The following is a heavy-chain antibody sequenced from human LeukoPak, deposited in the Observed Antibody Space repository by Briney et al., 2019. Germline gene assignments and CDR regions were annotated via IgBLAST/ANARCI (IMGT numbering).Heavy chain of an antibody. CDR2: INVDGTAE. CDR3: ARDPYRFAFDI. J-gene: IGHJ3*02. V-gene: IGHV3-7*03. D-gene: IGHD1-26*01. CDR1: GFTFRTYW. Sequence: GGSLRLSCAASGFTFRTYWMSWVRQAPGQGLEWVANINVDGTAEYYVDSVKGRFTISRDNAKNSLYLQMNSLRAEDTAVYYCARDPYRFAFDIWGQGTVVLVSS.